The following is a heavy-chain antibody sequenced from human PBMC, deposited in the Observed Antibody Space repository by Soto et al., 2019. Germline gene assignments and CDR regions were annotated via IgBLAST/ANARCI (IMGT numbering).Heavy chain of an antibody. V-gene: IGHV3-30*03. CDR2: ISYDGSGK. D-gene: IGHD3-16*01. Sequence: QVQLVESGGGVVQPGRSLRLSCSASGLTFSRYAMHWVRQAPGKGLQWVAVISYDGSGKYYADSVRGRFIISRDNSKNTLFLQMNSLRPEDTALYYCTVEVWGTEIRDFDYWGQGTLVTVSS. CDR1: GLTFSRYA. J-gene: IGHJ4*02. CDR3: TVEVWGTEIRDFDY.